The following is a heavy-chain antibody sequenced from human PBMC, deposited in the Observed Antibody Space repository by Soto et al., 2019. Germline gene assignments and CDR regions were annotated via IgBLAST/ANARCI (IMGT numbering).Heavy chain of an antibody. D-gene: IGHD6-19*01. J-gene: IGHJ4*02. CDR3: ARRTVNIRTFYSGLKTHCFDY. CDR2: IYYSGST. V-gene: IGHV4-39*01. Sequence: SETLPLTCAVSGDSMSSGDYYWGWIRQPPGKGLEWIGSIYYSGSTYYNPSLQSRVAISVDTSKNQFSLKLKSVTAADTAIYYCARRTVNIRTFYSGLKTHCFDYWGQGAPVTVSS. CDR1: GDSMSSGDYY.